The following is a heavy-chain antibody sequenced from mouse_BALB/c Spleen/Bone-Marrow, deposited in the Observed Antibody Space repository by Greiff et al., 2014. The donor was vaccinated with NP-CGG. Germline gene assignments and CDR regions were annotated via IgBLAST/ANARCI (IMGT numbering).Heavy chain of an antibody. Sequence: VQLKESGPDLVKPGASVKISCKASGYSFTGYYMYWVKQSHGKSLEWIGRVNPNNGDISYNQKFKGKAILTVDKSSSTAYMELRSLTSEDSAVNYGARSTATGFAYWGQGTLVTVSA. CDR3: ARSTATGFAY. J-gene: IGHJ3*01. CDR2: VNPNNGDI. CDR1: GYSFTGYY. V-gene: IGHV1-26*01. D-gene: IGHD1-2*01.